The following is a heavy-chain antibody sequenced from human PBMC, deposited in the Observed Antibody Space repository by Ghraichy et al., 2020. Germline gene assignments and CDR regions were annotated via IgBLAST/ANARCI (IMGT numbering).Heavy chain of an antibody. CDR3: ARGITADDYDSGGYSYEQAGWFDP. J-gene: IGHJ5*02. V-gene: IGHV4-30-4*01. CDR2: IDKTDNT. D-gene: IGHD3-22*01. Sequence: SETLSLTCTVSGDSITSGDYYWNWIRQTPGKGLEWIGHIDKTDNTYYNPSLRSRLTISLGKSQNQFFLKLTSGTAADTAVYYCARGITADDYDSGGYSYEQAGWFDPWGQGTLVTVSS. CDR1: GDSITSGDYY.